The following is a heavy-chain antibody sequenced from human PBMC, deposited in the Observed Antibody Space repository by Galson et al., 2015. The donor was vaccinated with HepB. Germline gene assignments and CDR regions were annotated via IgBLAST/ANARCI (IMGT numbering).Heavy chain of an antibody. CDR1: GFTFSSYG. CDR2: IWYDGSNK. Sequence: SLRLSCAASGFTFSSYGMHWVRQAPGKGLEWVAVIWYDGSNKYYADSVKGRFTISRDNSKNTLYLQMNSLRAEDTAVYYCARDMWGSGSYRFDPWGQGTLFTVSS. V-gene: IGHV3-33*08. CDR3: ARDMWGSGSYRFDP. D-gene: IGHD3-10*01. J-gene: IGHJ5*02.